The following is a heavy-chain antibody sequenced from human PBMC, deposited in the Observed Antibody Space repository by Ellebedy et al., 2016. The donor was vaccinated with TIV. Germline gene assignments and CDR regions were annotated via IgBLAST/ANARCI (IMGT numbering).Heavy chain of an antibody. J-gene: IGHJ4*02. CDR2: IYHSGST. Sequence: MPSETLSLTCAVSGGSISSSNWWSWVRQPPGKGLEWIGEIYHSGSTNYNPSLKSRVTISVDKSKNQFSLKLSSVTAADTAVYYCARVLADDYGDLDYWGQGTLVTVSS. CDR1: GGSISSSNW. CDR3: ARVLADDYGDLDY. D-gene: IGHD4-17*01. V-gene: IGHV4-4*02.